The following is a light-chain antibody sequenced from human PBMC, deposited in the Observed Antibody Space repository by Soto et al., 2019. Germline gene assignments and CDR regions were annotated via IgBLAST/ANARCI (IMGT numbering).Light chain of an antibody. CDR2: DAS. Sequence: IVMTQSPATLSVSPGERATLSCRASQSVSSNLAWYQQKPGQASRLLIYDASNRATGIPERFSGSGSGTDFTLTISRLEPQDSAMYYCQQYVISVTFGQGTRLEI. CDR1: QSVSSN. J-gene: IGKJ5*01. CDR3: QQYVISVT. V-gene: IGKV3-20*01.